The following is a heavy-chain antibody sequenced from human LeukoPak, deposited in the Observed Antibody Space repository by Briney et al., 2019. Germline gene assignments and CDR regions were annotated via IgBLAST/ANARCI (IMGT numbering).Heavy chain of an antibody. D-gene: IGHD1-20*01. J-gene: IGHJ2*01. CDR2: IYPSGST. CDR3: ARDRGITGATWYFDL. CDR1: GGSISSYY. V-gene: IGHV4-4*07. Sequence: PSETLSLTCTVSGGSISSYYWSWIRQPAGKGLEWIGRIYPSGSTNYNPSLKSRVTMSVDTSKNQFSLKLSSVTAADTAVYYCARDRGITGATWYFDLWGRGTLVTVSS.